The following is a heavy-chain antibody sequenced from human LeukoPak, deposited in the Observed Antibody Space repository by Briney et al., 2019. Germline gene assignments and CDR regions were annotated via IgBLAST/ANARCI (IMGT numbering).Heavy chain of an antibody. V-gene: IGHV1-2*02. J-gene: IGHJ5*02. CDR1: RYTFTGYY. CDR3: ASGWSITGWYNNWFDP. Sequence: ASVKVSCKASRYTFTGYYMHWVRQVPGQGLEWMGWINPNSGDTNYAQKFQGRVTMTRDTSITTVYMELSRLRSDDTAVYFCASGWSITGWYNNWFDPWGQGTLVTVSS. D-gene: IGHD6-19*01. CDR2: INPNSGDT.